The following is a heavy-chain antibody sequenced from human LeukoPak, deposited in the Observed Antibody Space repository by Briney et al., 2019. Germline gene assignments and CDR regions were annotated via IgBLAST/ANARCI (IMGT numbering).Heavy chain of an antibody. V-gene: IGHV3-20*04. CDR1: GFTFDDYG. D-gene: IGHD5-18*01. J-gene: IGHJ2*01. Sequence: PGGSLRLSCAASGFTFDDYGMSWVRQAPGKGLEWVSGINWNGGSTDYADSVKGRFTISRDNAKNSLYLQMNSLRAEDTALYYCARAGSGYSYGYGNWYFDLWGRGTLVTVSS. CDR2: INWNGGST. CDR3: ARAGSGYSYGYGNWYFDL.